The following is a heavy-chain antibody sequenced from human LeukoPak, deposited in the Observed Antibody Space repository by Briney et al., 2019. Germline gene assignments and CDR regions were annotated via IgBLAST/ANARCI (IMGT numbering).Heavy chain of an antibody. CDR1: GYTFTGYY. Sequence: PGASVKVSCKASGYTFTGYYMHWVRHAPGQGLEWMGRINPNSGGTNYAQKFQGRVTITRDTSISTAYMELSRLRSDDTAVYYCARVHCTNGVCYLFDYWGQGTLVTVSS. CDR3: ARVHCTNGVCYLFDY. CDR2: INPNSGGT. J-gene: IGHJ4*02. V-gene: IGHV1-2*06. D-gene: IGHD2-8*01.